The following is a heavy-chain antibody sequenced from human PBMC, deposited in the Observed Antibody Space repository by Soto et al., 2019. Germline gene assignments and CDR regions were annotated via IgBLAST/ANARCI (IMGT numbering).Heavy chain of an antibody. Sequence: QVQLQESGPGLVKPSQTLSLTCTVSGGSISSGGDYWSWIRPHPGKGLEWIGYIYYSGSTYYNPSLKSRVTISVDTSKNQFSLKLSSVTAADTAVYYCARILPGYSSSHYFDYWGQGTLVTVSS. J-gene: IGHJ4*02. D-gene: IGHD6-13*01. CDR3: ARILPGYSSSHYFDY. CDR1: GGSISSGGDY. V-gene: IGHV4-31*03. CDR2: IYYSGST.